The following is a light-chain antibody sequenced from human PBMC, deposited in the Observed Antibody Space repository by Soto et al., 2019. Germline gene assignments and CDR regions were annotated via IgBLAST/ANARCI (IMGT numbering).Light chain of an antibody. CDR2: DAS. V-gene: IGKV1-13*02. CDR1: QGISSA. CDR3: QQFNSYPRT. J-gene: IGKJ3*01. Sequence: AIQLTQSPSSLSASVGDRVTITCRASQGISSALAWYQQKPGQAPKLLIYDASSLESGDPSRFSGSGSGTDFTLTISSLQPEDFATYYCQQFNSYPRTFGPGTKVDIK.